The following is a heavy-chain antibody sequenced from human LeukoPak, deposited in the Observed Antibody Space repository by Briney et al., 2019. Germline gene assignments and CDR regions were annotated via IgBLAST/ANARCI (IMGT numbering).Heavy chain of an antibody. V-gene: IGHV4-34*01. CDR3: ARQSITMVRGVTKTTRRGSVD. J-gene: IGHJ4*02. D-gene: IGHD3-10*01. CDR2: INHSGST. Sequence: SETLSLTCAVYGGSFSGYYWSWIRQPPGKGLEWIGEINHSGSTNYNPSLKSRVTISVDTSKNQFSLKLSSVTAADTAVYYCARQSITMVRGVTKTTRRGSVDWGQGTLVTVSS. CDR1: GGSFSGYY.